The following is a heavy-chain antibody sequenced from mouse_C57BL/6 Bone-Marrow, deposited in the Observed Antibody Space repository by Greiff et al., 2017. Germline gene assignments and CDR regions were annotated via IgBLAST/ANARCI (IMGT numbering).Heavy chain of an antibody. V-gene: IGHV5-4*03. J-gene: IGHJ2*01. CDR2: ISDGGSYT. CDR3: ARGGWYYYFDY. Sequence: DVKLVESGGGLVKPGGSLKLSCAASGFTFSSYAMSWVRQTPEKRLEWVATISDGGSYTYYPDNVKGRFTISRDNAKNNLYLQMSHLKSEDTAMYYCARGGWYYYFDYWGQGTTPTVSS. CDR1: GFTFSSYA. D-gene: IGHD2-1*01.